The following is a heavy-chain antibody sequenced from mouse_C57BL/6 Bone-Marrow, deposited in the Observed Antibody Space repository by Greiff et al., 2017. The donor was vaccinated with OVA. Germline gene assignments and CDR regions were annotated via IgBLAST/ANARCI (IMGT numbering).Heavy chain of an antibody. J-gene: IGHJ4*01. D-gene: IGHD2-3*01. CDR2: IHPNSGST. CDR1: GYTFTSYW. CDR3: ARCGGYSPYAMDY. V-gene: IGHV1-64*01. Sequence: QVQLQQPGAELVKPGASVKLSCKASGYTFTSYWMHWVKQRPGQGLEWIGMIHPNSGSTNYNEKFKSKATLTVDKSSSTAYMQLSSLTSEDSAVYYCARCGGYSPYAMDYWGQGTSVTVSS.